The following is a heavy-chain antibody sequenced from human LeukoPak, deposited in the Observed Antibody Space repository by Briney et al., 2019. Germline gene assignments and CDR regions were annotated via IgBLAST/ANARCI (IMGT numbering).Heavy chain of an antibody. Sequence: PSETLSLTCAVYGGSFSGYYWSWIRQPPGKGPEWIGEINHSGSTNYNPSLKSRVTISVDTSKNQFSLKLSSVTAADTAVYYCARHKRLRGMDVWGQGTTVTVSS. V-gene: IGHV4-34*01. CDR2: INHSGST. D-gene: IGHD5-12*01. J-gene: IGHJ6*02. CDR3: ARHKRLRGMDV. CDR1: GGSFSGYY.